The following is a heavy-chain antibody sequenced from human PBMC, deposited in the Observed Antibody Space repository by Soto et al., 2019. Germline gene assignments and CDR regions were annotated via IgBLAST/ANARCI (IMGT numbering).Heavy chain of an antibody. V-gene: IGHV1-18*04. D-gene: IGHD1-1*01. Sequence: ASVKVSCKASGYVFSSYGISWVRQAPGQGLEWMGWISIYHHYSRSAQKFQGRVTMTTDTSTTTAYMELRSLTSDDTGIYYCARNWTTSGMDVWGQGTTVTVSS. CDR2: ISIYHHYS. J-gene: IGHJ6*02. CDR1: GYVFSSYG. CDR3: ARNWTTSGMDV.